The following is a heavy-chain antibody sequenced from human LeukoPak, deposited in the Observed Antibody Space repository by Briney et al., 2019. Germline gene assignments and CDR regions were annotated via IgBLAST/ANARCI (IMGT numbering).Heavy chain of an antibody. V-gene: IGHV4-59*12. D-gene: IGHD5-18*01. Sequence: SETLSLTCTVSGGSISSYYWSWIRQPPGKGLEWIGYIYYSGSTNYNPSLKSRVTISVDTSKNQFSLKLSSVTAADTAVYYCARNRGYTYGYGLALNYWGQGTLVTVSS. CDR1: GGSISSYY. CDR2: IYYSGST. CDR3: ARNRGYTYGYGLALNY. J-gene: IGHJ4*02.